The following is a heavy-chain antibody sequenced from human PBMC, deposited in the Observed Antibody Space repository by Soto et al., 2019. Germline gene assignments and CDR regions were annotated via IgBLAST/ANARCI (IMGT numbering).Heavy chain of an antibody. CDR3: AATGGNYFGLDV. CDR2: ISGYNGNT. Sequence: GGSVKVSCKSSDNTFTHYGINWVRQAPGQGLEWMGWISGYNGNTKYAQKFQDRVTMTADTSTRTAFMEVRSLTSDDTGVYFCAATGGNYFGLDVWGQGTTVTVS. CDR1: DNTFTHYG. J-gene: IGHJ6*02. V-gene: IGHV1-18*01. D-gene: IGHD2-8*02.